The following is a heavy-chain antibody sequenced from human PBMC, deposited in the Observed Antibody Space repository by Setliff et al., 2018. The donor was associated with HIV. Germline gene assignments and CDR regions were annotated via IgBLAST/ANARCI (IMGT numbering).Heavy chain of an antibody. CDR1: GYTFTGHD. V-gene: IGHV1-2*02. J-gene: IGHJ4*02. Sequence: ASVKVSCKASGYTFTGHDLHWVRQAPGQGLEWMGWINHNSGGGNYAQKFQGRVTVTRDTSTGTADMELRSLRSDDTAVYYCATDRTQTGISLVRGRITDPARYPLDYWGPGTLVTVSS. CDR3: ATDRTQTGISLVRGRITDPARYPLDY. CDR2: INHNSGGG. D-gene: IGHD3-10*01.